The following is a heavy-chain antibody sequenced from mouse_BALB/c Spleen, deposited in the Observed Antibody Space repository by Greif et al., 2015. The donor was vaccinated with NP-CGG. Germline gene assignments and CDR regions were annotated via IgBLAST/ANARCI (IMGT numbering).Heavy chain of an antibody. V-gene: IGHV2-9*02. J-gene: IGHJ4*01. CDR3: ASDGYYAMDY. Sequence: QVQLQQSGPGLVAPSQSLSITCTVSGFSLTSYGVHWVRQPPGMGLEWLGVIWAGGSTNYNSALMSRLSISKDISKSQVFLKMNSLQTDDTAMYYCASDGYYAMDYWGQGTSVTVSS. CDR2: IWAGGST. CDR1: GFSLTSYG.